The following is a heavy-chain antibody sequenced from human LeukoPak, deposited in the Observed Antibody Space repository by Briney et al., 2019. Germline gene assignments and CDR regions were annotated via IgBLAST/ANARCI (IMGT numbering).Heavy chain of an antibody. D-gene: IGHD2-15*01. CDR1: GGSFSGYY. V-gene: IGHV4-39*01. CDR3: ARHGYCSGGSCYLNWFDP. J-gene: IGHJ5*02. Sequence: SETLSLTCAVYGGSFSGYYWGWIRQPPGKGLEWIGSIYYSGSTYYNPSLKSRVTISVGTSKNQFSLKLSSVTAADTAVYYCARHGYCSGGSCYLNWFDPWGQGTLVTVSS. CDR2: IYYSGST.